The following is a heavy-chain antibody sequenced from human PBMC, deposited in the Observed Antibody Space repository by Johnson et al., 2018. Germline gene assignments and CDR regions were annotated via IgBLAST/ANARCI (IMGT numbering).Heavy chain of an antibody. CDR3: SRAHQLQRWFGITVDV. D-gene: IGHD2-2*01. J-gene: IGHJ6*04. CDR2: IRSKPYGGTT. CDR1: GFTCGDFA. V-gene: IGHV3-49*03. Sequence: VQLVESGGGLVQPGGSLRLSCTASGFTCGDFAMIGFRLAPGRGLEWVGFIRSKPYGGTTEYAASVKDRFTISRYDSKSIAYLQINSLKTEDTALYFCSRAHQLQRWFGITVDVWGKGTTVTCAS.